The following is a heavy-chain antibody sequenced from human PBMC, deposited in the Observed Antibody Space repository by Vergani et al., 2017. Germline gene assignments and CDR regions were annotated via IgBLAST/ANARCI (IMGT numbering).Heavy chain of an antibody. J-gene: IGHJ6*02. CDR2: MNPNSGNT. V-gene: IGHV1-8*01. CDR1: GYTFTSYD. CDR3: ACYYDSSGYYYYYYYGMDV. D-gene: IGHD3-22*01. Sequence: QVQLVQSGAEVKKPGASVKVSCKASGYTFTSYDINWVRQATGQGLEWMGWMNPNSGNTGYAQKFQGRVTMTRNTSISTAYMDLSSLRSEDTAVYYCACYYDSSGYYYYYYYGMDVWGQGTTVTVSS.